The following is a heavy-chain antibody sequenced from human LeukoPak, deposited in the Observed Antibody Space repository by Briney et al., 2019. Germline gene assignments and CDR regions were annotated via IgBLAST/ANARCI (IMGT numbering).Heavy chain of an antibody. CDR2: TDRGGYT. V-gene: IGHV3-53*01. CDR3: GTTTLSATWNY. Sequence: PGGYLRLSCAASGFTVSNIYMSWVRQAPGKGLEWVSVTDRGGYTKYADPVKGRFTVSRDNSENTLFLQMNSLRVEDTAVYYCGTTTLSATWNYWGQGTLVTVSS. D-gene: IGHD3-16*02. CDR1: GFTVSNIY. J-gene: IGHJ4*02.